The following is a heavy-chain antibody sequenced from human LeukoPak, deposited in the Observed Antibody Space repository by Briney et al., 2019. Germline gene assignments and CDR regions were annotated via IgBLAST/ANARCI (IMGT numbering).Heavy chain of an antibody. CDR1: GFTFSTYW. J-gene: IGHJ4*02. V-gene: IGHV3-74*01. D-gene: IGHD4-17*01. CDR3: AKSASTVTRHFDF. CDR2: VNGDGSST. Sequence: PGGSLRLSCAASGFTFSTYWMHWVRQAPGKGLVWVSRVNGDGSSTNYADSVKGRFTISRDNAKNTLYLQMNSLRAEDTAVYYCAKSASTVTRHFDFWGQGTLVTVSS.